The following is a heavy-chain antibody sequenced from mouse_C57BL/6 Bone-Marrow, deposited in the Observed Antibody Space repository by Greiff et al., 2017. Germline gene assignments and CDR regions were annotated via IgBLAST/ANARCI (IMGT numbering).Heavy chain of an antibody. V-gene: IGHV5-15*01. CDR2: ISNLAYSI. Sequence: EVQLQQSGGGLVQPGGSLKLSCAASGFTFSDYGMAWVRQAPRKGPEWVAFISNLAYSIYYADTVTGRFTISRENAKNTLYLEMSSLRSEDTALYYCAGYDGYAMDYWGQGTSVTVSS. D-gene: IGHD2-12*01. CDR3: AGYDGYAMDY. J-gene: IGHJ4*01. CDR1: GFTFSDYG.